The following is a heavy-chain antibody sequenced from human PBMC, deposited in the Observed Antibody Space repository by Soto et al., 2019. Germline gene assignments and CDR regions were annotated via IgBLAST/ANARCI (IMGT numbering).Heavy chain of an antibody. CDR3: ARDPGPYSNSRGSYYGMDV. V-gene: IGHV1-69*13. CDR2: IIPIFGTA. CDR1: GGTFSSYA. Sequence: SVKVSCKASGGTFSSYAISWVRQAPGQVLEWMGGIIPIFGTANYAQKFQGRVTITADESTSTAYMELSSLRSEDTAVYYCARDPGPYSNSRGSYYGMDVWGQGTTVTVSS. D-gene: IGHD4-4*01. J-gene: IGHJ6*02.